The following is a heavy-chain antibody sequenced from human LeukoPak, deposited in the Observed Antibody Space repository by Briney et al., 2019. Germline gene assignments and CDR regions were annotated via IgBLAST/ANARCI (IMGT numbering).Heavy chain of an antibody. Sequence: ASVTVSCKASGYTFTSYDINWVRQATGQGLEWMGWMNPNSGNTGYAQKFQGRVTMTRNTSISTAYMELSSLRSEDTAVYYCARSGSSWYLIYYYYYMDVWGKGTTVTISS. CDR2: MNPNSGNT. V-gene: IGHV1-8*01. D-gene: IGHD6-13*01. CDR3: ARSGSSWYLIYYYYYMDV. CDR1: GYTFTSYD. J-gene: IGHJ6*03.